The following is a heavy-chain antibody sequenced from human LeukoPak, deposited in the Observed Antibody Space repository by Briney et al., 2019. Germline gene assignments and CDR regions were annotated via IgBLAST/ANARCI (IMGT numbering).Heavy chain of an antibody. Sequence: PGGSLRLSCAASGLSYSDSYMTWIRQAPGKGLEWVSYFSSSGSYTNYADSVQGRFTVSRDNAKNSLFLHMTSLRAEDTAVYYCARTIGRGPGGHSDYWGQGTLVIVSS. J-gene: IGHJ4*02. CDR3: ARTIGRGPGGHSDY. CDR1: GLSYSDSY. V-gene: IGHV3-11*03. D-gene: IGHD3-10*01. CDR2: FSSSGSYT.